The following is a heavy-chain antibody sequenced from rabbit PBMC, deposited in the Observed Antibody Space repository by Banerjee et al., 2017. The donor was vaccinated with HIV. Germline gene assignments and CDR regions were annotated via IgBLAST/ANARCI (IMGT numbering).Heavy chain of an antibody. D-gene: IGHD1-1*01. CDR2: IEGGSSAFS. CDR1: GFPFSDKAV. V-gene: IGHV1S45*01. J-gene: IGHJ6*01. CDR3: ARDTSSSFSSYGMDL. Sequence: QEQLVESGGGLVKPGASLTLTCKASGFPFSDKAVICWVRQAPGKGLEWIACIEGGSSAFSYFANWAKGRFTISKTSSTTVTLQMTSLTVADTATYFCARDTSSSFSSYGMDLWGPGTLVTVS.